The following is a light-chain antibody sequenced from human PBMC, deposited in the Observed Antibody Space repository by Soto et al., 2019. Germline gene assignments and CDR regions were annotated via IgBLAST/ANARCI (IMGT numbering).Light chain of an antibody. CDR1: QSVSSN. J-gene: IGKJ1*01. CDR2: GAS. CDR3: QQSSNWPRT. V-gene: IGKV3-15*01. Sequence: EIVLTQSPGTLSLSPGEGATLSCRASQSVSSNLAWYQQKPGQAPRLLIYGASTRAAGISARFSGSGSGTEFTLTISSLQSEDFAVYYCQQSSNWPRTFGQGTKVDIK.